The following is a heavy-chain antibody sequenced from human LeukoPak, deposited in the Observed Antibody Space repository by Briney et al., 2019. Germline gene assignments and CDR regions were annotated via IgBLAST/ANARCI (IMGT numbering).Heavy chain of an antibody. J-gene: IGHJ3*01. CDR2: VDPEDAKA. CDR1: GYTFSDYY. CDR3: SGRSSLAFDV. D-gene: IGHD3-10*01. V-gene: IGHV1-69-2*01. Sequence: GATVKISCKSSGYTFSDYYIHWVRQAPGGGLHWLGRVDPEDAKAVYSENLQGRVTITADSFSDSTYMFLSSLTSEDTAFYATSGRSSLAFDVWGQGTVVTVSS.